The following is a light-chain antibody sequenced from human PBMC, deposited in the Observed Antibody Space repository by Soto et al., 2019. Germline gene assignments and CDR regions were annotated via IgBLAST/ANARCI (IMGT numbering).Light chain of an antibody. CDR2: GAS. Sequence: DIQLTQSPSTLSASVGDRVTITCRASQTISTFLAWYQQKPGKAPHLLIYGASSLQSGVPSRFSGSGSGTEFTLAISSLQPDDLVTYYCQQYIGLWTFGQGTKVDLK. V-gene: IGKV1-5*01. J-gene: IGKJ1*01. CDR1: QTISTF. CDR3: QQYIGLWT.